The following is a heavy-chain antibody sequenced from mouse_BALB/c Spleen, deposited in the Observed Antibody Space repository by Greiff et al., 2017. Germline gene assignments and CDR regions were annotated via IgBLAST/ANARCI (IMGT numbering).Heavy chain of an antibody. CDR2: INPYNGGT. V-gene: IGHV1-18*01. CDR1: GYSFTGYT. J-gene: IGHJ3*01. CDR3: ARFPHRYDSAWFAY. D-gene: IGHD2-14*01. Sequence: EVKVVESGPELVKPGASMKISCKASGYSFTGYTMNWVKQSHGKNLEWIGLINPYNGGTSYNQKFKGKATLTVDKSSSTAYMELLSLTSEDSAVYYCARFPHRYDSAWFAYWGQGTLVTVSA.